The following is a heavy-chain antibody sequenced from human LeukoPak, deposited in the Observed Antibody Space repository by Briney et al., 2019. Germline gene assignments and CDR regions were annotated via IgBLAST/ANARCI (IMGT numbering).Heavy chain of an antibody. CDR3: ARVVTIFGVVSDYYYYMDV. V-gene: IGHV4-4*07. CDR1: GVSISSYY. D-gene: IGHD3-3*01. Sequence: PSETLSLTCTVSGVSISSYYWSWIRQPAGKGLEWIGRIYTSGSTNYNPSLKSRVTMPVDTSKDQFSLKLSSVTAADTAMYYCARVVTIFGVVSDYYYYMDVWGKGTTVTVSS. J-gene: IGHJ6*03. CDR2: IYTSGST.